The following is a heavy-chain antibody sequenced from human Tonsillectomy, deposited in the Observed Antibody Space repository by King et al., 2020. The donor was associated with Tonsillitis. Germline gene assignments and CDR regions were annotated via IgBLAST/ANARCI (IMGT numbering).Heavy chain of an antibody. CDR2: XXXXXXX. CDR1: GGSIXSSSYY. Sequence: LQLXESGPGLXKPXETLSLTCXVXGGSIXSSSYYWGXXXQXPGXXXXXXXXXXXXXXXXXXXSXXSRXTIXVXXXXXQFSLKLXXXTXAXTAVYFCARLCYYDSSGYSEWYFDLWGRGTLVTVSS. CDR3: ARLCYYDSSGYSEWYFDL. D-gene: IGHD3-22*01. V-gene: IGHV4-39*07. J-gene: IGHJ2*01.